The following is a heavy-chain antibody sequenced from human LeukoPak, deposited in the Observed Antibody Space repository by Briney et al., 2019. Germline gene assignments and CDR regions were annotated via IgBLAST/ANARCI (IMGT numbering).Heavy chain of an antibody. CDR2: TYTSGST. D-gene: IGHD6-19*01. V-gene: IGHV4-4*07. J-gene: IGHJ4*02. Sequence: PSETLSLTCTISGCSISSYYWSWIRQPAGKGLEWIGRTYTSGSTNYNPSLKSRVTMSVDTSKNQFSLKQNSVTAADTAVYYCARSLSSGWFPFDYWGQGTLVTVSS. CDR1: GCSISSYY. CDR3: ARSLSSGWFPFDY.